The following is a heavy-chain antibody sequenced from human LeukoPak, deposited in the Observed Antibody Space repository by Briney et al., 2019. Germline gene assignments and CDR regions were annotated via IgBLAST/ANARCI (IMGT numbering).Heavy chain of an antibody. Sequence: GGSMRLSCAASGFTFSSYWMSWVRQAPGKGLEWVANIKQDGSEKYYVDSVKGRFTISRDNAKNSLYLQMNSLRAEDTAVYYCARVVVVAATDYWGQGTLVTVFS. D-gene: IGHD2-15*01. CDR3: ARVVVVAATDY. V-gene: IGHV3-7*01. CDR2: IKQDGSEK. CDR1: GFTFSSYW. J-gene: IGHJ4*02.